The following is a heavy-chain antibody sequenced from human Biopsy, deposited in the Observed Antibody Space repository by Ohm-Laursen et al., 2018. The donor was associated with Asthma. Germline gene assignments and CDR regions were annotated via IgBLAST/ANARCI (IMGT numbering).Heavy chain of an antibody. CDR1: GGTFNTYV. D-gene: IGHD2-2*01. Sequence: GASVKVSCKSLGGTFNTYVIGWGRQAPGQGLEWMGGINSVFGTTTYPQKFQDRVTITADDSTSTVYMELSSLRSEGTAVYYCARKAGSCISRTCYSLDFWGQGTLVTVSS. CDR2: INSVFGTT. V-gene: IGHV1-69*13. CDR3: ARKAGSCISRTCYSLDF. J-gene: IGHJ4*02.